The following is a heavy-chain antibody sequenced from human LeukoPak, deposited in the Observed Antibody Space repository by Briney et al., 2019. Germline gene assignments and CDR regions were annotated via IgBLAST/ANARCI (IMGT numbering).Heavy chain of an antibody. J-gene: IGHJ5*02. V-gene: IGHV4-38-2*02. D-gene: IGHD3-10*01. Sequence: SETLSLTCSVSGYSISSGYYWGWIRQPPGKGLEWIGSIHHSGTTFYNPSLKSRVIISAGTSKNQISLKLTSVTAADTAVYYCARLYYASGRVHWFDPWGQGTLVTVSS. CDR2: IHHSGTT. CDR3: ARLYYASGRVHWFDP. CDR1: GYSISSGYY.